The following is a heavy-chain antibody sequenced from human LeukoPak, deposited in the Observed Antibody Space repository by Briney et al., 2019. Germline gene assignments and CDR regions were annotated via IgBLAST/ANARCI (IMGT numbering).Heavy chain of an antibody. D-gene: IGHD1-26*01. Sequence: ASVKVSCKASGFTFTGYYMHWVRQASGQGLEWMGWISPNTGDTNYAQKFQGRVTMTSDTSISTAYMELSKLRSDDTALYYCSRALYSGSYYYFDSWGQGTLVTVSS. CDR1: GFTFTGYY. CDR3: SRALYSGSYYYFDS. J-gene: IGHJ4*02. CDR2: ISPNTGDT. V-gene: IGHV1-2*02.